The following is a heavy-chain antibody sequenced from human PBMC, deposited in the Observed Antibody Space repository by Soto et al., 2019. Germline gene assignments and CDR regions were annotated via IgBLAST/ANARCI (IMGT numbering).Heavy chain of an antibody. CDR1: GFTFSNYA. J-gene: IGHJ4*02. V-gene: IGHV3-23*01. CDR2: ISGGGGNT. Sequence: EVQLLESGGGLVQPGGSLRLSCAASGFTFSNYAMSWVRQTPGKGLEWVSTISGGGGNTYYPDSVKGRFTISRDNSKDTVYLQMNSLRAEDTAIYDGAKERLGRGADYWGQGALVTVTS. CDR3: AKERLGRGADY.